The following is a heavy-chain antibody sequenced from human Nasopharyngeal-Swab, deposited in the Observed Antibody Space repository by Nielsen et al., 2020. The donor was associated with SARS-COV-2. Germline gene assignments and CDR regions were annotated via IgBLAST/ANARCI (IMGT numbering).Heavy chain of an antibody. CDR3: ARTLVRGAADY. J-gene: IGHJ4*02. Sequence: GSLRPSCGFYGGSFSGYFWTWIRQPPGKGLEWIGEINYSGHTTYNPSLKSRVSISVDTSKRQFSLRLTSVTAADTAVYYCARTLVRGAADYWGQGTLVAVSS. V-gene: IGHV4-34*01. D-gene: IGHD3-10*01. CDR2: INYSGHT. CDR1: GGSFSGYF.